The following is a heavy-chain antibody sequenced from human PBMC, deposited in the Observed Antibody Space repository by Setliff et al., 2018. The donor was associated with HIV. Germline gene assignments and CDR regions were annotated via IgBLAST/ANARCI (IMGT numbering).Heavy chain of an antibody. Sequence: SSETLSLTCSVSGGSVNSGNYHWAWIRQPAGKGLEWIGHIYTSGSPHYKSSLTSRLTISLDTSRNQFSLKLTSVTAADSATYYCARWVYNSAWSLDYWGQGTLGTVS. CDR3: ARWVYNSAWSLDY. D-gene: IGHD6-19*01. J-gene: IGHJ4*02. V-gene: IGHV4-61*09. CDR1: GGSVNSGNYH. CDR2: IYTSGSP.